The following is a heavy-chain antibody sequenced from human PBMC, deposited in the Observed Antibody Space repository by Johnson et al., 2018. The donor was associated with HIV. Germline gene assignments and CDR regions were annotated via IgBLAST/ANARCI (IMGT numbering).Heavy chain of an antibody. J-gene: IGHJ3*02. CDR1: GFTFSDHY. D-gene: IGHD4-11*01. CDR3: AKDLNPLTTLDAFDI. Sequence: VQLVESGGGLVQPGGSLRLSCAASGFTFSDHYMDWVRQAPGKGLEWVSGIRWNSGSIGYADSVKCRFTISRDNAKNSLYLQMNSLRAEDTAFYYCAKDLNPLTTLDAFDIWGQGTIVTVSS. CDR2: IRWNSGSI. V-gene: IGHV3-9*01.